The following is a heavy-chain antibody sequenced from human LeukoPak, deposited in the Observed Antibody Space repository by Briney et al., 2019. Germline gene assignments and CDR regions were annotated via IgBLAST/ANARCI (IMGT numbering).Heavy chain of an antibody. D-gene: IGHD3-16*02. J-gene: IGHJ4*02. Sequence: GGSLRLSCAASGFTFSSYAMSWVRQAPGKGLEWVGRVKSKTDGGTTDYAAPVKGRFTVSRDDSKNTLYLQMNSLKTDDTAVYYCTTDLFGGVIRGFDYWGQGTLVTVSS. CDR3: TTDLFGGVIRGFDY. CDR2: VKSKTDGGTT. V-gene: IGHV3-15*01. CDR1: GFTFSSYA.